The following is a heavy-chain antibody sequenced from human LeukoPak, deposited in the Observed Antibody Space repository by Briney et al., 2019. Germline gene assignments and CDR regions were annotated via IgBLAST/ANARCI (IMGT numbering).Heavy chain of an antibody. CDR3: ARGRGWGILDS. Sequence: ASVKVSCKTSGYPFTSYDIHWVRQAAGQGLEWMSWMTPNSEKRAYAQKFQGRVTMTTNTSIDTAYMELSSLTFDDTAIYYCARGRGWGILDSWGQGHLVTVSS. J-gene: IGHJ4*02. V-gene: IGHV1-8*01. CDR2: MTPNSEKR. CDR1: GYPFTSYD. D-gene: IGHD6-19*01.